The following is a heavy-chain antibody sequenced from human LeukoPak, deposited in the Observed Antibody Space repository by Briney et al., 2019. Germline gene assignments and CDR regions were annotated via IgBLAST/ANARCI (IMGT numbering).Heavy chain of an antibody. CDR2: ISSSGSTI. V-gene: IGHV3-48*04. CDR1: GFTFSSYW. D-gene: IGHD6-13*01. Sequence: PGGSLRLSCAASGFTFSSYWMHWVRQAPGKGLVWVSYISSSGSTIYYADSVKGRFTISRDNAENSLYLQMNSLRAEDTAVYYCARQQLVRAFDMWGQGTMVTVSS. J-gene: IGHJ3*02. CDR3: ARQQLVRAFDM.